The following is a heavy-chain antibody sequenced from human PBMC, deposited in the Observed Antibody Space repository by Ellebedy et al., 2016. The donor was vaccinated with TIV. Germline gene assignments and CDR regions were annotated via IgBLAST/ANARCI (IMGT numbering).Heavy chain of an antibody. CDR3: AIVGPRGASHQKYVDL. CDR2: IYPADSDP. J-gene: IGHJ2*01. CDR1: GYGFTSHW. D-gene: IGHD1-26*01. Sequence: PGGSLRLSCKTSGYGFTSHWIGWVPQMPGKGLEWIGIIYPADSDPKYRPSFQVHVRSSADRSRNPAYLQWNSLEASDSAMYYCAIVGPRGASHQKYVDLWGRGTLVTVSS. V-gene: IGHV5-51*01.